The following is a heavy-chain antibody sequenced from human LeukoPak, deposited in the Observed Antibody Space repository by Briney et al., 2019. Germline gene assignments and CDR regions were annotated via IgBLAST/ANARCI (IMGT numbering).Heavy chain of an antibody. V-gene: IGHV1-2*04. J-gene: IGHJ4*02. D-gene: IGHD3-10*01. CDR3: ARGGMVRGVLGDY. CDR1: GYTFTGYY. CDR2: INPNSGGT. Sequence: ASVKVSCKASGYTFTGYYMHWVRQAPGQGLEWMGWINPNSGGTNYSQKFQGWVTMTRDTSISTAYMELSRLRSDDTAVYYCARGGMVRGVLGDYWGQGTLVTVSS.